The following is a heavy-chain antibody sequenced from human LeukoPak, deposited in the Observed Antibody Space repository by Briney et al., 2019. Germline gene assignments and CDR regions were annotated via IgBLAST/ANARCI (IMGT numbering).Heavy chain of an antibody. CDR2: IYTSGST. J-gene: IGHJ4*02. Sequence: SQTLSLTCTVSGGSISRGSYYWSWIRQPAGKGLEWIGRIYTSGSTNYNPSLKSRVTISVDTSKNQFSLKLSSVTAADTAVYYCAREGHIVVVTGLLWGQGTLVTVSS. V-gene: IGHV4-61*02. CDR3: AREGHIVVVTGLL. CDR1: GGSISRGSYY. D-gene: IGHD2-21*02.